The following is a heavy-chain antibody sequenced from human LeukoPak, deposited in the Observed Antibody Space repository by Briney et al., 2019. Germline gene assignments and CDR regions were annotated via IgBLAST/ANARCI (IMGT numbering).Heavy chain of an antibody. D-gene: IGHD3-16*01. CDR2: IYSGGST. V-gene: IGHV3-66*01. CDR3: ARDTPIYDYVWGESGSGMDV. Sequence: GGSLRLSCAASGFTVSSNYISWVRQAPGKGLEWVSVIYSGGSTYYADSVKGRFTISRDNSKNTLYLQMNSLRAEDTAVYYCARDTPIYDYVWGESGSGMDVWGQGTTVTVSS. J-gene: IGHJ6*02. CDR1: GFTVSSNY.